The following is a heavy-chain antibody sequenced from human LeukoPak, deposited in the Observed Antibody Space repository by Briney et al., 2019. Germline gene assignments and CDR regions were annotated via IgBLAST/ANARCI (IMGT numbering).Heavy chain of an antibody. Sequence: GGSLRLSCAASGVTVSSNYMSWVRQAPREGLEWVSVIYSGGSTYYPDSVKSRFTISRDNSKDTLYLQMNSLRAEDTAVYYCARASWIQLWFGYFDLWGRGTLVTVSS. V-gene: IGHV3-66*01. CDR2: IYSGGST. D-gene: IGHD5-18*01. CDR3: ARASWIQLWFGYFDL. J-gene: IGHJ2*01. CDR1: GVTVSSNY.